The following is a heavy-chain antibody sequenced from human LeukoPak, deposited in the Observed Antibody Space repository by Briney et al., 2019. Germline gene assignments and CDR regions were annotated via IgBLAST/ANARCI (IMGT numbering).Heavy chain of an antibody. D-gene: IGHD1-14*01. J-gene: IGHJ4*02. V-gene: IGHV3-21*01. CDR3: VRGDNRDY. Sequence: GGSLRLSCAASGFSFSTSTMNWVRQAPGKGLEWISSIGKTSRDMYYADSVRGRFTVSRDDAKNSLFLLMNSLRVEDTSVYYCVRGDNRDYWGQGTLVTVSS. CDR1: GFSFSTST. CDR2: IGKTSRDM.